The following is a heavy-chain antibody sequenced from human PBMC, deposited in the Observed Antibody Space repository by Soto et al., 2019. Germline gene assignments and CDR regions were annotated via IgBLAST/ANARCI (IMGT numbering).Heavy chain of an antibody. Sequence: EVQLVESGGGLVQPGGSLRLSCAASGFSFSSYWMSWVRQAPGKGLEWVANIKQDGSETDYVQSVKGRFTISGDNARNSLYLQLNSLRVEDTAVYYCAREGEPYSSGCRKCGAYDFWGQGNLVAVSS. D-gene: IGHD6-19*01. CDR1: GFSFSSYW. V-gene: IGHV3-7*01. CDR3: AREGEPYSSGCRKCGAYDF. CDR2: IKQDGSET. J-gene: IGHJ4*02.